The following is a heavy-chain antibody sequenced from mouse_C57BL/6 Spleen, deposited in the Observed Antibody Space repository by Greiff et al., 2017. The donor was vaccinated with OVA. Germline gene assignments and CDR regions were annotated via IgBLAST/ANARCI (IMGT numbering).Heavy chain of an antibody. D-gene: IGHD2-3*01. J-gene: IGHJ2*01. CDR1: GFTFSSYA. CDR2: ISSGGDYI. Sequence: EVQGVESGEGLVKPGGSLKLSCAASGFTFSSYAMSWVRQTPEKRLEWVAYISSGGDYIYYADTVKGRFTISRDNARNTLYLQMSSLKSEDTAMYYCTRARYDGYYDFDYWGQGTTLTVSS. V-gene: IGHV5-9-1*02. CDR3: TRARYDGYYDFDY.